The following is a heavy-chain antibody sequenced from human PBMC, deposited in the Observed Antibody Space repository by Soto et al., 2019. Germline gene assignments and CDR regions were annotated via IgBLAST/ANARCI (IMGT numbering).Heavy chain of an antibody. CDR1: GGSVSSGSYY. Sequence: QVQLQESGPGLVKPSETLSLTCTVSGGSVSSGSYYWSWIRQPPGKGLEWIGYIYYSGSTNYNPSLKSRVTISVDTSKNQFSLKLSSVTAADTAVYYCARGDGITMIVGDRSFEYWGQGTLVTVSS. J-gene: IGHJ4*02. CDR3: ARGDGITMIVGDRSFEY. CDR2: IYYSGST. V-gene: IGHV4-61*01. D-gene: IGHD3-22*01.